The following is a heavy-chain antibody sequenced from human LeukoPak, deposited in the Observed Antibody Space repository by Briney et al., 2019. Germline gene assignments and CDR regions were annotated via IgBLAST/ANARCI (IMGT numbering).Heavy chain of an antibody. Sequence: KPSGTLSLTCAVSGGSISSSNWWSWVRQPPGKGLEWIGEIYHSGSTNYNPSLKSRVTISVDKSKNQFSLKLSSVTAADTAVYYCARVMLSSLGYCSGGSCYSSDAFDIWGQGTMVTVSS. CDR2: IYHSGST. D-gene: IGHD2-15*01. V-gene: IGHV4-4*02. CDR3: ARVMLSSLGYCSGGSCYSSDAFDI. CDR1: GGSISSSNW. J-gene: IGHJ3*02.